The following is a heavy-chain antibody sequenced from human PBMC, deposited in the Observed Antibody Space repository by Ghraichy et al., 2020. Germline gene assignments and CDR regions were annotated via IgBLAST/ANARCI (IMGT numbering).Heavy chain of an antibody. D-gene: IGHD1-26*01. V-gene: IGHV3-23*01. CDR3: AKKGHSGNYHVWFDP. Sequence: GGSLRLSCAASGFTFSSDAMSWIRQVPGKGLEWVSTIYSTGDTTYYADSVKGRFTVSRDNSKSTLYLQMNSLRAEDTAVYYCAKKGHSGNYHVWFDPWGQGTLVTVSS. J-gene: IGHJ5*02. CDR2: IYSTGDTT. CDR1: GFTFSSDA.